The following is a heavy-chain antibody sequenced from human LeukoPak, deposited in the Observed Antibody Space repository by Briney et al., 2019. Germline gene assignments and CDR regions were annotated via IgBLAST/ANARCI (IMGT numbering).Heavy chain of an antibody. CDR1: GYTFTGYY. CDR2: INPNSGGT. CDR3: ARGDSYYFDY. Sequence: ASVKVSRRASGYTFTGYYMHWVRQAPGQGLEWMGWINPNSGGTNYAQKFQGRVTMTRDTSISTAYMELSRLRSDDTAVCYCARGDSYYFDYWGQGTLVTVSS. J-gene: IGHJ4*02. D-gene: IGHD3/OR15-3a*01. V-gene: IGHV1-2*02.